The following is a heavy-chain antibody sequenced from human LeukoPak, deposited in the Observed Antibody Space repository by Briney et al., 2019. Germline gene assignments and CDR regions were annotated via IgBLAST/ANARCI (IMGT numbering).Heavy chain of an antibody. CDR1: GYSFTRYW. Sequence: GESLKISRKGSGYSFTRYWIGLVREMPGKGLEWMGIIYSGDSETRHSQSFQVQVTISADKSIRAAYLHWSRLKDPATAVYYWGRPGGGAAAGTSINSWGQGTLVTVSS. J-gene: IGHJ4*02. CDR3: GRPGGGAAAGTSINS. V-gene: IGHV5-51*01. CDR2: IYSGDSET. D-gene: IGHD6-13*01.